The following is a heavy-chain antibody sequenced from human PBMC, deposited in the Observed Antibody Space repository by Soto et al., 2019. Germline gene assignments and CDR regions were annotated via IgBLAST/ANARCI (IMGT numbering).Heavy chain of an antibody. CDR2: IYYSGST. V-gene: IGHV4-31*03. CDR1: GGSSSSGGYY. D-gene: IGHD2-21*02. J-gene: IGHJ5*02. Sequence: PSETLSLTGTVSGGSSSSGGYYWSWILQHPGKGLEWIGYIYYSGSTYYNPPLKSRVTISVDTSKNQFSLKLSSVTAADTAVYYCARAETAHPNWFDPWGQGTLVTVSS. CDR3: ARAETAHPNWFDP.